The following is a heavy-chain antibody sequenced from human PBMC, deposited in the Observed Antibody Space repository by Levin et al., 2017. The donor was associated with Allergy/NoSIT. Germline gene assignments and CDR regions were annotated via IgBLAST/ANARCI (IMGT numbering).Heavy chain of an antibody. D-gene: IGHD5-18*01. CDR3: ARDPSDTVMINNYFYGLDV. J-gene: IGHJ6*02. Sequence: TGGSLRLSCAASGLTFTTYSVHWVRQAPGKGLDWVSSITSNGRHIYSADSVKGRFTISRDNAKNSVYLQMDSLSADDTAVYYCARDPSDTVMINNYFYGLDVWGQGTTVIVSS. CDR1: GLTFTTYS. CDR2: ITSNGRHI. V-gene: IGHV3-21*01.